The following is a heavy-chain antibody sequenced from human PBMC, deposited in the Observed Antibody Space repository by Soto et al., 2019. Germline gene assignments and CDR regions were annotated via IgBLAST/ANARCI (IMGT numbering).Heavy chain of an antibody. J-gene: IGHJ5*02. CDR1: GYTFTSYG. Sequence: EASVKVSCKASGYTFTSYGISWVRQAPGQGLEWMGWISAYNGNTNYAQKLQGRVTMTTDTSTSTAYTELRSLRSDDTAVYYCARACVPAARLTWFDPWGQGTLVTVSS. CDR3: ARACVPAARLTWFDP. CDR2: ISAYNGNT. V-gene: IGHV1-18*01. D-gene: IGHD2-15*01.